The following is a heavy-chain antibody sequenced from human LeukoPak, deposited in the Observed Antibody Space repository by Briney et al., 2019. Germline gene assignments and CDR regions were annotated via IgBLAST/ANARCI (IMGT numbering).Heavy chain of an antibody. Sequence: PGRSLRLSCAAPGFTFSNYVLHWVRQAPGKGLEWVANIKEDGSEKYYVDSVKGRFTISRDNAKNSLYLQMNSLRAEDTAVYYCARAYSSRWYDAFDLWGQGTMVTVSS. CDR2: IKEDGSEK. J-gene: IGHJ3*01. CDR3: ARAYSSRWYDAFDL. CDR1: GFTFSNYV. V-gene: IGHV3-7*01. D-gene: IGHD6-13*01.